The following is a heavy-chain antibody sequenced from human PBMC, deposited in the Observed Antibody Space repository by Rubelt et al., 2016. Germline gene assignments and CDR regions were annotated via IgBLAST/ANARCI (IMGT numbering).Heavy chain of an antibody. Sequence: GKGLEWVANIKFDEIETYSVDSVKGRFTISRDNAKNSLFLQMNSLRAEDTAVYYCTRAVHTAVPSPFWYFDFWGQGTLVTVSS. CDR2: IKFDEIET. V-gene: IGHV3-7*03. D-gene: IGHD5-18*01. CDR3: TRAVHTAVPSPFWYFDF. J-gene: IGHJ4*02.